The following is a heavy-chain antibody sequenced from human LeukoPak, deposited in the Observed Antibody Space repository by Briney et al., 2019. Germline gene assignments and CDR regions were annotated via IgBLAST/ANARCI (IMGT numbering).Heavy chain of an antibody. CDR2: TIPILGIA. D-gene: IGHD6-19*01. CDR1: GGTFSSYA. Sequence: ASVKVSCKASGGTFSSYAISWVRQAPGQGLEWMGRTIPILGIANYAQKFQGRVTITADKSTSTAYMELSSLRSEDTAVYYCARRDSSSGWSDYWGQGTLVTVSS. V-gene: IGHV1-69*04. J-gene: IGHJ4*02. CDR3: ARRDSSSGWSDY.